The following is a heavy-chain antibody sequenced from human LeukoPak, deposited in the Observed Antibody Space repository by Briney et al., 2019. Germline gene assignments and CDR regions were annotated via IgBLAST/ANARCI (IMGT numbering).Heavy chain of an antibody. CDR1: VDSIRSSVYY. J-gene: IGHJ4*02. V-gene: IGHV4-39*01. D-gene: IGHD1-26*01. Sequence: SSETLSLTCTVSVDSIRSSVYYWGWIRKPPGKGLEWIGSIHYTGSTYYKPSLKSQVTISVDTSKNLFSLKLSSVPAADTAVYSCASHRGQWELPRYYFDDWGQGTLVTVSS. CDR2: IHYTGST. CDR3: ASHRGQWELPRYYFDD.